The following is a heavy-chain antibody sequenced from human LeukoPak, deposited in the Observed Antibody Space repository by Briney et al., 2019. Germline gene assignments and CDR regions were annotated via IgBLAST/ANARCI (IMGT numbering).Heavy chain of an antibody. CDR1: GFAFSSYA. V-gene: IGHV3-23*01. CDR3: AKAPNYYGSGSYYNNWFDP. D-gene: IGHD3-10*01. J-gene: IGHJ5*02. CDR2: ISSGGGRT. Sequence: PGGSLRLSCAASGFAFSSYAIRWVRQAPGKGLEWVSSISSGGGRTYYADSVKGRFTISRDNSKNTLYLQMDSLRAEGTAVYYCAKAPNYYGSGSYYNNWFDPWGQGTLVTVSS.